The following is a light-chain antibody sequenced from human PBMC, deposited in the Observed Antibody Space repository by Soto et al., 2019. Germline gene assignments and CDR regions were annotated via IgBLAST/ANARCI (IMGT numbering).Light chain of an antibody. V-gene: IGLV4-69*01. CDR2: LNSDGSH. CDR3: QTWVTGIQV. CDR1: SGHSSYA. Sequence: QLVLTQSPSASASLGASVKLTCTLSSGHSSYAIAWHQQRPEKGPRYLMKLNSDGSHSKGDGIPDRFSGSSSGAERYLTISSIQSEDEADYYCQTWVTGIQVFGGGTKVTVL. J-gene: IGLJ2*01.